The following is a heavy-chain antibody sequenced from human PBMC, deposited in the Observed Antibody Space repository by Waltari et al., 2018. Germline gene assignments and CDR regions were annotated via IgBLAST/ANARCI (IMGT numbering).Heavy chain of an antibody. D-gene: IGHD2-8*02. Sequence: QVQLVQSGAEVKKPGASVKVSCKASGYTFTSYYMHWVRQAPGQGLEWMGIINPSGGSKSYAQKFQGRVTMTRDTSTSTVYMELSSLRSEDTAEYYCARSGGVRYNWFDPWGQGTLVTVSS. CDR1: GYTFTSYY. CDR2: INPSGGSK. V-gene: IGHV1-46*01. CDR3: ARSGGVRYNWFDP. J-gene: IGHJ5*02.